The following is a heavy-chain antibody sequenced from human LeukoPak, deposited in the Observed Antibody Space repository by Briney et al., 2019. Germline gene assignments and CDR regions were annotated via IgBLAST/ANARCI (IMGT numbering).Heavy chain of an antibody. J-gene: IGHJ4*02. Sequence: SETLSLTCAVYGGSFSGYYWSWIRQPPGKGLGWIGEINHSGSTNYNPSLKSRVTISVDTSKNQFSLKLSSVTAADTAVYYCAAGYSSGWYKKRGFDYWGQGTLVTVSS. V-gene: IGHV4-34*01. D-gene: IGHD6-19*01. CDR3: AAGYSSGWYKKRGFDY. CDR2: INHSGST. CDR1: GGSFSGYY.